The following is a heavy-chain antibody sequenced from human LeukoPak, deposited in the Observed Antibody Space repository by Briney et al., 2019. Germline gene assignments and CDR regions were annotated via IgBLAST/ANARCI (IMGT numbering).Heavy chain of an antibody. D-gene: IGHD2-2*01. V-gene: IGHV3-74*01. CDR2: ISSDGSQT. Sequence: PGGSLRLSCASSGFTFSRYWMYWVRQAPGKGPLCVSRISSDGSQTGYADSVKGRFTISRDNAKNAVYLQMNSLTAEDMAVYYCARGYEILSEVHHGMDVWGQGTTVTVSS. CDR3: ARGYEILSEVHHGMDV. J-gene: IGHJ6*02. CDR1: GFTFSRYW.